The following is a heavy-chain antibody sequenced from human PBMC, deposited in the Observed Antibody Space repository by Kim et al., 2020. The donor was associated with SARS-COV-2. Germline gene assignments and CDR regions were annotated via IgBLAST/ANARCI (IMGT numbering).Heavy chain of an antibody. CDR1: GGSFSGYY. CDR3: ARGARGPRAREDY. CDR2: INHSGST. Sequence: SETLSLTCAVYGGSFSGYYWSWIRQPPGKGLEWIGEINHSGSTNYNPSLKSRVTISVDTSKNQFSLKLSSVTAADTAVYYCARGARGPRAREDYWGQGTLVTVSS. J-gene: IGHJ4*02. D-gene: IGHD3-10*01. V-gene: IGHV4-34*01.